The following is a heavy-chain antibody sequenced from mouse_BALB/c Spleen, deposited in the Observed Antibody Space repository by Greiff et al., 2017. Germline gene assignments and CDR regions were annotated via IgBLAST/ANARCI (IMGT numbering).Heavy chain of an antibody. Sequence: EVQGVESGGGLVQPGGSRKLSCAASGFTFSSFGMHWVRQAPEKGLEWVAYISSGSSTIYYADTVKGRFTISRDNPKNTLFLQMTSLRSEDTAMYYCARSRDYDGLDYWGQGTTLTVSS. CDR2: ISSGSSTI. V-gene: IGHV5-17*02. CDR1: GFTFSSFG. J-gene: IGHJ2*01. CDR3: ARSRDYDGLDY. D-gene: IGHD2-4*01.